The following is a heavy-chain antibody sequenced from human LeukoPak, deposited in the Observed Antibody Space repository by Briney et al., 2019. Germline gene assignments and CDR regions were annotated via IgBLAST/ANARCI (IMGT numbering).Heavy chain of an antibody. CDR1: GGSISSYY. Sequence: PSETLSLTCTVSGGSISSYYWSWIRQPPGKGLEWIGYIYYSGSTNYNPSLESRLTMSVDVSENQVSLKLTSVTAADTAVYYCAGMRITTPTVRTLDYWGQGTLVTVSS. J-gene: IGHJ4*02. CDR2: IYYSGST. V-gene: IGHV4-59*03. D-gene: IGHD1-14*01. CDR3: AGMRITTPTVRTLDY.